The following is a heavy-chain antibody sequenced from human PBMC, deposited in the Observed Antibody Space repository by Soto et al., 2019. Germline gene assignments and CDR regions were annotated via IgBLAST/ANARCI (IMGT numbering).Heavy chain of an antibody. CDR3: ARDKLAATVTLYYYYGMDV. V-gene: IGHV4-30-4*01. J-gene: IGHJ6*02. CDR2: IYYSGST. D-gene: IGHD4-17*01. CDR1: GGSISSGDYY. Sequence: SETLSLTCTVSGGSISSGDYYWSWIRQPPGKGLEWIGYIYYSGSTYYNPSLKSRVTISVDTSKNQFSLKLSSVTAADTAVYYCARDKLAATVTLYYYYGMDVWGQGTTVTVSS.